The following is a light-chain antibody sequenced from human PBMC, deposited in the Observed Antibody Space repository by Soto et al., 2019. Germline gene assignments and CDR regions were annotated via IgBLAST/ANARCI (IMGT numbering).Light chain of an antibody. Sequence: EVVMTQSPATLSVSPGERATLSCRASQSVTTNMAWYQQKPGQAPRLLIYGASTRATGIPARFSGSGSGTDFTLTISSLQSEDFAVYYCQQYNSWPPGTFGQGTKVDIK. CDR2: GAS. CDR1: QSVTTN. V-gene: IGKV3-15*01. CDR3: QQYNSWPPGT. J-gene: IGKJ2*01.